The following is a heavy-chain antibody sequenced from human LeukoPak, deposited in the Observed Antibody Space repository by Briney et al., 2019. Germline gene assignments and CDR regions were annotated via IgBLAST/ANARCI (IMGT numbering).Heavy chain of an antibody. Sequence: SETLSLTCTVSGGSISSYYWSWIRQPPGKGLEWIGYIYYSGSTNYNPSLKSRVTISVDTSKNQFSLKLSSVTAADTAVYYCARGSYDFWSGPSHAWFDPWGQGTLVTVSS. CDR1: GGSISSYY. CDR3: ARGSYDFWSGPSHAWFDP. CDR2: IYYSGST. J-gene: IGHJ5*02. D-gene: IGHD3-3*01. V-gene: IGHV4-59*01.